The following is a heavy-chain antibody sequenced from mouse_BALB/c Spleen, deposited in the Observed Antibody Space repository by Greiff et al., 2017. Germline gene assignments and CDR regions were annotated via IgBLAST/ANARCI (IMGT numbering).Heavy chain of an antibody. Sequence: EVQRVESGGGLVQPGGSLKLSCAASGFTFSSYGMSWVRQTPDKRLELVATINSNGGSTYYPDSVKGRFTISRDNAKNTLYLQMSSLKSEDTAMYYCAREVEFITTVGGYAMDYWGQGTSVTVSS. CDR1: GFTFSSYG. CDR3: AREVEFITTVGGYAMDY. V-gene: IGHV5-6-3*01. J-gene: IGHJ4*01. D-gene: IGHD1-1*01. CDR2: INSNGGST.